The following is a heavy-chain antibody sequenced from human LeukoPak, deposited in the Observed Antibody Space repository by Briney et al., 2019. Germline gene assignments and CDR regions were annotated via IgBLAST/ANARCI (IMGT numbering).Heavy chain of an antibody. CDR2: IYYSGST. D-gene: IGHD5-24*01. Sequence: SETLSLTCTVSGGSISGYYWSWIRQPPGKGLEWIGYIYYSGSTNYNPSLKSRVTISVDTSKNQFSLKLSSVTAADTAVYYCARTGDGYNYYNYYYMDVWGKGTMVTVTS. CDR1: GGSISGYY. J-gene: IGHJ6*03. V-gene: IGHV4-59*12. CDR3: ARTGDGYNYYNYYYMDV.